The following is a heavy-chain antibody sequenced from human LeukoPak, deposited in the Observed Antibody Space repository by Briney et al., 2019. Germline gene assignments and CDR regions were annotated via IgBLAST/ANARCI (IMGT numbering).Heavy chain of an antibody. V-gene: IGHV4-59*12. CDR1: GDSISSYY. CDR2: IDYSGSA. D-gene: IGHD3-10*01. Sequence: SETLSLTCTVSGDSISSYYWSWIRQPPGKGLEWIGHIDYSGSANYKPALKSRVTIAVDTPKNQFSLKLSSVTAADTAVYYCARDRSYAYYYGSGSYYPRGWFDPWGQGTLVTVSS. J-gene: IGHJ5*02. CDR3: ARDRSYAYYYGSGSYYPRGWFDP.